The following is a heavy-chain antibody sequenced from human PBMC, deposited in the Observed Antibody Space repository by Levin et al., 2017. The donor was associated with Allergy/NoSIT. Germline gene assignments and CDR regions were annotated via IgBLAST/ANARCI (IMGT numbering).Heavy chain of an antibody. J-gene: IGHJ6*02. V-gene: IGHV3-7*01. D-gene: IGHD3-16*01. Sequence: TGGSLRLSCEASGFTFKTFWMSWVRQAPGKGLEWVANTNQDGSEKNYVDSVKGRFTISRDNARNSLYLQMNSLRVEDTAVYYCAKGGALWGIDVWGQGTTVTVSS. CDR2: TNQDGSEK. CDR3: AKGGALWGIDV. CDR1: GFTFKTFW.